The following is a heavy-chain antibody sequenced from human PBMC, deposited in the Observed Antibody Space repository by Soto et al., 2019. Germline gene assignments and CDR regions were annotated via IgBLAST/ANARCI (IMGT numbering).Heavy chain of an antibody. V-gene: IGHV3-66*01. J-gene: IGHJ4*02. CDR2: IYSGGST. CDR1: GFTVSSNY. CDR3: AREGVVAASD. Sequence: EVQLVESGGGLVQPGGSLRLSCAASGFTVSSNYMSWVRQAPGKGLEWVSVIYSGGSTNYADSVKGRFTISRDNSKNTLYLQMSSLRAEDTAVYSCAREGVVAASDWGQGTLVTVSS. D-gene: IGHD2-15*01.